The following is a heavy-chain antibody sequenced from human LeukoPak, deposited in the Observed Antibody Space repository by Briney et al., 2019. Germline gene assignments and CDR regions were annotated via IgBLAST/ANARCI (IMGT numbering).Heavy chain of an antibody. D-gene: IGHD2-15*01. CDR1: GFTFSSYG. Sequence: PGRSLRLSCAASGFTFSSYGMHWVRQAPGKGLEWVAVISYDGSNKYYADSVKGRFTISRDNSKNTLYLQMNSLRAEDTAVYYCAKDLFVVVVVAATPDYWGQGTLVTVFS. V-gene: IGHV3-30*18. CDR2: ISYDGSNK. CDR3: AKDLFVVVVVAATPDY. J-gene: IGHJ4*02.